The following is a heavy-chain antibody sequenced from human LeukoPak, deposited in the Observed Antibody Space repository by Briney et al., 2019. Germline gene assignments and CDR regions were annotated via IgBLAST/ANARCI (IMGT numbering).Heavy chain of an antibody. D-gene: IGHD6-19*01. CDR3: ARVDGGLAPRGYYYYGMDV. Sequence: GGSLRLSCAASGFTFSSYWMHWVRHAPGKGLVWGSRINSDGSSTSYADSVKGRFTISRDNAKNTLYLQMNSLRAEDTAVYYCARVDGGLAPRGYYYYGMDVWGQGTTVTVSS. J-gene: IGHJ6*02. CDR1: GFTFSSYW. CDR2: INSDGSST. V-gene: IGHV3-74*01.